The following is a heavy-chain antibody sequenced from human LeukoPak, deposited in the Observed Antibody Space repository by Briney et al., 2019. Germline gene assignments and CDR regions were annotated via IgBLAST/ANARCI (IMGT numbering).Heavy chain of an antibody. CDR1: GYTFTSYY. CDR3: ARTYYYGSGSYYFDY. D-gene: IGHD3-10*01. Sequence: ASVKVSCKASGYTFTSYYIHWVRQAPGPGLEWMGMINPSGGSTSYAQKFQGRVTMTRDTSTSTAYMELSRLRSDDTAVYYCARTYYYGSGSYYFDYWGQGTLVTVSS. CDR2: INPSGGST. V-gene: IGHV1-46*01. J-gene: IGHJ4*02.